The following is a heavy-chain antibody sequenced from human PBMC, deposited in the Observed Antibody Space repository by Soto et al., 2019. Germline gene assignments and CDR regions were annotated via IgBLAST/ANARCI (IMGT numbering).Heavy chain of an antibody. D-gene: IGHD6-13*01. CDR3: AVSEAAAGTRPLYGMDV. V-gene: IGHV3-23*01. Sequence: GGSLRLSCAASGFTFSSYAMSWVRQAPGKGLEWVSAISGSGGSTYYADSVKGRFTISRDNSKNTLYLQMNSLRAEDTAVYYCAVSEAAAGTRPLYGMDVWGQGTTVT. CDR1: GFTFSSYA. J-gene: IGHJ6*02. CDR2: ISGSGGST.